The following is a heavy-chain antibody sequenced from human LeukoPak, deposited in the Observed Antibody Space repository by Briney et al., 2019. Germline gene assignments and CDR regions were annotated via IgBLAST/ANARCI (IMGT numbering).Heavy chain of an antibody. CDR1: GFTFSRYA. Sequence: GGSLRLSCGASGFTFSRYAMNWVRQAPGQGLEWVAIISYGGNNQSYAESVKGRFTISRDNTKNTVYLQMNSLRPEDTAVYYCARAPDSSGYYYYFDYWGQGALVTVSS. V-gene: IGHV3-30-3*01. CDR2: ISYGGNNQ. J-gene: IGHJ4*02. CDR3: ARAPDSSGYYYYFDY. D-gene: IGHD3-22*01.